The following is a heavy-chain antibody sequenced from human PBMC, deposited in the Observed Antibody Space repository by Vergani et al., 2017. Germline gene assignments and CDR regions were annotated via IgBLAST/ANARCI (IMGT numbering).Heavy chain of an antibody. D-gene: IGHD3-22*01. CDR1: GFTFSSYA. J-gene: IGHJ4*02. V-gene: IGHV3-23*04. CDR2: ISGSGGST. Sequence: EVQLVESGGGLVQPGRSLRLSCAASGFTFSSYAMSWVRQAPGKGLEWVSAISGSGGSTYYADSVKGRFTISRDNSKNTLYLQMNSLRAEDTAVYYCAKDLGYYYDSSGYYYVGEGYDYWGQGTLVTVSS. CDR3: AKDLGYYYDSSGYYYVGEGYDY.